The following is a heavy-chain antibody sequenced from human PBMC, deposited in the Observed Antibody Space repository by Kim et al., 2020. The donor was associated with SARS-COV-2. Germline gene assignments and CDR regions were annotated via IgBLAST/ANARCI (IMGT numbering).Heavy chain of an antibody. Sequence: SETLSLTCTVSGYSISSGYYWGWIRQPPGKGLEWIGSIYHSGSTYYNPSLKSRVTISVDTSKNQFSLKLSSVTAADTAVYYCARDGRPRGPSISWGQGTLVTVSS. CDR2: IYHSGST. J-gene: IGHJ5*02. CDR1: GYSISSGYY. D-gene: IGHD3-10*01. V-gene: IGHV4-38-2*02. CDR3: ARDGRPRGPSIS.